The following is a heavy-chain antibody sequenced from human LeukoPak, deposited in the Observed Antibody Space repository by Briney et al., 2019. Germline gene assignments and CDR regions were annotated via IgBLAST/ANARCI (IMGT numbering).Heavy chain of an antibody. Sequence: GGSLRLSCAASGFTVRNKYMIWVRQAPGKGLEWVSSIYSGETTYYADSVKGRFTISRDNSKNTLFLQMNSLRAEDTAVYFCAGRDSGDYPYFDYWGQGALLTVSS. J-gene: IGHJ4*02. D-gene: IGHD4-17*01. CDR1: GFTVRNKY. CDR2: IYSGETT. CDR3: AGRDSGDYPYFDY. V-gene: IGHV3-53*01.